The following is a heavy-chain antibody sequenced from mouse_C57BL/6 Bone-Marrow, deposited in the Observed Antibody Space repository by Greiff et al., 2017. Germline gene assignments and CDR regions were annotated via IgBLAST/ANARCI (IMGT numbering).Heavy chain of an antibody. CDR2: FDPENGDA. CDR1: GFYIKDGY. V-gene: IGHV14-4*01. CDR3: TTIRY. J-gene: IGHJ3*01. Sequence: EVQLQQSGAELVRPGASVKLSCTTSGFYIKDGYIHWVKQRPEQGLEWIGWFDPENGDAEYASKFQGKATITADTSSNTAFLQLSNLTSEDTAVYYCTTIRYWGQGTLVTVSA.